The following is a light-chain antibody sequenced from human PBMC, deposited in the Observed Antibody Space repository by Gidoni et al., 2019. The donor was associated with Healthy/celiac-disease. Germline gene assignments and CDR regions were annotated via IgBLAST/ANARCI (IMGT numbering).Light chain of an antibody. J-gene: IGKJ2*01. CDR3: QQYYSTRT. Sequence: DIVMTQSPYSLAVSLGERATINCKSSQSVLYSSNNKNYLAWYQKKPGQPPKLLIYWASTRESGVPDRVSGRGSGTDFTITSSSLQAEDVAVYYCQQYYSTRTFGQGTKLEIK. V-gene: IGKV4-1*01. CDR1: QSVLYSSNNKNY. CDR2: WAS.